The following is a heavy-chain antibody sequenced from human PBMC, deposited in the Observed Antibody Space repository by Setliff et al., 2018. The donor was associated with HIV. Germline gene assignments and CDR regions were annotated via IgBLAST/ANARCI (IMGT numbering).Heavy chain of an antibody. V-gene: IGHV4-30-4*08. D-gene: IGHD3-22*01. CDR2: IYYSGST. CDR1: GGSISSGDYY. Sequence: SETLSLTCTVSGGSISSGDYYWSWIRQPPGKGLEWIGYIYYSGSTYYNPSLKSRVTISVDTSKNQFSLKLSSVTAADTAVYYCARENYYDSSGYYEDAFDIWGQGTMVTVSS. J-gene: IGHJ3*02. CDR3: ARENYYDSSGYYEDAFDI.